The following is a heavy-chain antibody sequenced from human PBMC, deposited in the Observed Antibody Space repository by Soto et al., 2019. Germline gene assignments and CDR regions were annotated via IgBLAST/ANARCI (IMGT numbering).Heavy chain of an antibody. V-gene: IGHV3-15*07. CDR2: IKSKTDGGTT. CDR1: GFTFSNAW. D-gene: IGHD6-19*01. J-gene: IGHJ6*02. CDR3: TTDRAGYSSGWPLNSYYYYGMDV. Sequence: GGSLRLSCAASGFTFSNAWMNWVRQAPGKGLEWVGRIKSKTDGGTTDYAAPVKGRFTISRDDSKNTLYLQMNSLKTEDTAVYYCTTDRAGYSSGWPLNSYYYYGMDVWGQGTTVTVS.